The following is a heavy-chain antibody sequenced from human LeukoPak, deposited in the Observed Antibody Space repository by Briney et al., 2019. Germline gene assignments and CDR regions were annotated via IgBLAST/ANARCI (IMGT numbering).Heavy chain of an antibody. CDR2: IIPILGIA. V-gene: IGHV1-69*04. Sequence: ASVKVSCKASGGTFSSYAISWVRQAPGQGLEWMGRIIPILGIANYAQKFQGRVTITADKSTSTAYMELSSLRSADTAVYYCASLIRQGHYAMDVWGQGTMVTVSS. CDR3: ASLIRQGHYAMDV. CDR1: GGTFSSYA. J-gene: IGHJ6*02.